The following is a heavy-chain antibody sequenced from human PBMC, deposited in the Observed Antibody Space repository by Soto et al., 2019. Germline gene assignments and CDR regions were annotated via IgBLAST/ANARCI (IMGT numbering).Heavy chain of an antibody. D-gene: IGHD4-4*01. CDR2: IYYSGST. Sequence: SETLSLTCAVSGYSISSTNCWCWSRQPPGKGLEWIGYIYYSGSTYYNPSLKSRVTMSVDTSNNQFSLNLNSVTAADTAVYYCASQYLQAGYYFDYWGQGALVTVSS. CDR1: GYSISSTNC. CDR3: ASQYLQAGYYFDY. J-gene: IGHJ4*02. V-gene: IGHV4-28*01.